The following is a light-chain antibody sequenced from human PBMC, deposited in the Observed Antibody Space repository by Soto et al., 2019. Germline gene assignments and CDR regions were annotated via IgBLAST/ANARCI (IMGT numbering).Light chain of an antibody. Sequence: HPASVSRSPGDSIAFSCTGSNSDVGGSVYVSWYQQHPGKAPKLMIYEVNNRPSGVSNRFSGSKSGNTASLTISGLHAEDEPDYHCSSFTVTSYQHVFGSGTKVTVL. CDR2: EVN. J-gene: IGLJ1*01. CDR3: SSFTVTSYQHV. CDR1: NSDVGGSVY. V-gene: IGLV2-14*01.